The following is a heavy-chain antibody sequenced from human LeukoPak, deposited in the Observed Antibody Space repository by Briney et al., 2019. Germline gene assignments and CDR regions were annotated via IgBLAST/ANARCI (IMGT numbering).Heavy chain of an antibody. Sequence: ASVKVSCKASGYTFTSYYMHWERQAPGQGLEWMGMIGPSSGNADYAQKFQGRITMTRDMSTYTVYMELSSLGSDDTAVYYCAREAGLERRPHGDAFDIWGQGTMVTVSS. V-gene: IGHV1-46*01. D-gene: IGHD1-1*01. CDR2: IGPSSGNA. CDR3: AREAGLERRPHGDAFDI. CDR1: GYTFTSYY. J-gene: IGHJ3*02.